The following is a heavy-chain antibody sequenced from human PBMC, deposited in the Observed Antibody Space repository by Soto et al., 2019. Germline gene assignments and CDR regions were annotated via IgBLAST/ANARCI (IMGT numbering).Heavy chain of an antibody. D-gene: IGHD2-2*01. CDR3: ARDLSVVVPADNYYYYYGMDV. J-gene: IGHJ6*02. CDR2: IWYDGSNK. V-gene: IGHV3-33*01. CDR1: GFTFSSYG. Sequence: GGSLRLSCAASGFTFSSYGMHWVRQAPGKGLEWVAVIWYDGSNKYYADSVKGRFTISRDNSKNTLYLQMNSLRAEDTAVYYCARDLSVVVPADNYYYYYGMDVWGQGTTVTVSS.